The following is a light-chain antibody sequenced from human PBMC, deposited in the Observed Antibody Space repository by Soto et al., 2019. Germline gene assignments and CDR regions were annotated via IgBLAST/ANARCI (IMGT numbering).Light chain of an antibody. Sequence: QSALTQPRSVSGSPGQSVSISCTGTNSDIGNYNLVSWYQQPPGKAPKLIISAVSRRPSGVPDRFSGSKSGNTASLTISGLQADDEADYYCWSYTTSDMWVFGGGTKLPS. CDR1: NSDIGNYNL. CDR2: AVS. J-gene: IGLJ3*02. CDR3: WSYTTSDMWV. V-gene: IGLV2-11*01.